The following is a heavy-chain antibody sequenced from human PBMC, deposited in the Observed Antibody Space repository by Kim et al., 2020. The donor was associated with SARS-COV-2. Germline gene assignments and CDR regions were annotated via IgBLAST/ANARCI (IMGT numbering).Heavy chain of an antibody. D-gene: IGHD4-17*01. CDR2: IIPIFGTA. CDR3: ARMDHYGDYRDY. V-gene: IGHV1-69*13. CDR1: GGTFSSYA. J-gene: IGHJ4*02. Sequence: SVKVSCKASGGTFSSYAISWVRQAPGQGLEWMGGIIPIFGTANYAQKFQGRVTITADESTSTAYMELSSLRSEDTAVYYCARMDHYGDYRDYWGQGTLVTVSS.